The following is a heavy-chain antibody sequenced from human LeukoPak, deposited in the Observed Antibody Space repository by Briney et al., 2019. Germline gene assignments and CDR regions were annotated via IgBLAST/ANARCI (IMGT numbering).Heavy chain of an antibody. Sequence: SETLSLTCAVYGGSFSGYYWSWIRQPPGKGLEWIGEINHSGSTNYNPSLKSRVTISVDTSKNQFSLKLSSVTAADTAVHYCARGLRTGGADYWGQGTLVTVSS. J-gene: IGHJ4*02. V-gene: IGHV4-34*01. CDR2: INHSGST. CDR1: GGSFSGYY. D-gene: IGHD1-26*01. CDR3: ARGLRTGGADY.